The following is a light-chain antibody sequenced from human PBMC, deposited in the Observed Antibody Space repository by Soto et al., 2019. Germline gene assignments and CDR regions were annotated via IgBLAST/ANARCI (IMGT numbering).Light chain of an antibody. CDR3: QTWGTGIKV. CDR2: LNSDGSH. V-gene: IGLV4-69*01. J-gene: IGLJ2*01. CDR1: SGHSNYA. Sequence: QLVLTQSPSASASLGASVKLTCTLSSGHSNYAIAWHQQQPEKGPRNLMKLNSDGSHSKGDGIPDRFSGSSSGAERYLTISSLQSEDEADNYCQTWGTGIKVFGGGTKLTVL.